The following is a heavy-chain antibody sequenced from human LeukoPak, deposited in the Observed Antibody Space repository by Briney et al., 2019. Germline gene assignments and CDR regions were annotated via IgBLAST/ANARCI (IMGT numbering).Heavy chain of an antibody. J-gene: IGHJ4*02. Sequence: PGGSLRLSCAASGFTFSSYSMNWVRQAPGKGLEWVSYISSSSSTIYYAGSVKGRFTISRDNAKNSLYLQMNSLRAEDTAVYYCARDKVCSSTSCYLLDYWGQGTLVTVSS. CDR3: ARDKVCSSTSCYLLDY. D-gene: IGHD2-2*01. V-gene: IGHV3-48*01. CDR1: GFTFSSYS. CDR2: ISSSSSTI.